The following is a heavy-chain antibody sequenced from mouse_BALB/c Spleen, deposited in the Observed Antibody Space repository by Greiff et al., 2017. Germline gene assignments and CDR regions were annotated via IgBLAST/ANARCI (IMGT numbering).Heavy chain of an antibody. J-gene: IGHJ1*01. CDR1: GFTFSDYY. V-gene: IGHV5-4*02. CDR2: ISDGGSYT. D-gene: IGHD2-1*01. Sequence: EVMLVESGGGLVKPGGSLKLSCAASGFTFSDYYMYWVRQTPEKRLEWVATISDGGSYTYYPDSVKGRFTISRDNAKNNLYLQMSSLKSEDTAMYYCARDLGYGNYWYFDVWGAGTTVTVSS. CDR3: ARDLGYGNYWYFDV.